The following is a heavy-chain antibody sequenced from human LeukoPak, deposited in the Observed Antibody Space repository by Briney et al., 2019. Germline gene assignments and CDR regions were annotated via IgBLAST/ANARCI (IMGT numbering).Heavy chain of an antibody. V-gene: IGHV1-46*01. Sequence: ASVKVSCKASGYTFTSYYMHWVRQAPGQGLEWMGIINPSGGSTSYAQKFQGRVTMTRDTSTSTVYMELSSLRSEDTAVYYCARTVGYCTNGVCYNAYNWFDPWGQGTLVTVSS. D-gene: IGHD2-8*01. CDR2: INPSGGST. CDR1: GYTFTSYY. J-gene: IGHJ5*02. CDR3: ARTVGYCTNGVCYNAYNWFDP.